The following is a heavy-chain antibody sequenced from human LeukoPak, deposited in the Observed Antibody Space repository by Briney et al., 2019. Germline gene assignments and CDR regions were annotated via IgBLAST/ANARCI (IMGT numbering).Heavy chain of an antibody. Sequence: GGSLRLSCAASGFTVSSNYMTWVRQAPGKGLEWVSFIYSGGSTYYADSVKGRFTISRDNSKNTLYLQMNSLRAEDTAVYYCAREPIAGSHDAFDIWGQGTMVTVSS. V-gene: IGHV3-53*01. CDR2: IYSGGST. CDR1: GFTVSSNY. J-gene: IGHJ3*02. CDR3: AREPIAGSHDAFDI. D-gene: IGHD6-13*01.